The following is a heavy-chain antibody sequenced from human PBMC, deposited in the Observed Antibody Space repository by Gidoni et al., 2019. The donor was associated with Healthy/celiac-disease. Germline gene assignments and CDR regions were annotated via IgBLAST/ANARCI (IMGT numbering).Heavy chain of an antibody. CDR1: DGSISSSSYY. J-gene: IGHJ4*02. D-gene: IGHD3-10*01. CDR3: ASLRGGSGSYRNPWNY. CDR2: IYYSGST. Sequence: QLQLQESGPGLVKPSETLSLTCTVSDGSISSSSYYWGWIRQPPGKGLEWIGSIYYSGSTYYNPSLKSRVTISVDTSKNQFSLKLSSVTAADTAVYYCASLRGGSGSYRNPWNYWGQGTLVTVSS. V-gene: IGHV4-39*01.